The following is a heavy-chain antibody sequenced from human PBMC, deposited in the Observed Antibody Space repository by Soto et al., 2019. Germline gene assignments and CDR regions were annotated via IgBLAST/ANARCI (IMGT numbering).Heavy chain of an antibody. CDR3: ARAIKRWEVNYYFDF. Sequence: QVVLLQSGAEVKEPGSSVRVSCQVSGITFNNFAFSWVRQAPGHGPEWMGGIVVDSNTAEYSQRFQDRVTITADTSTDTLYMELGSLTFEDTAVYYCARAIKRWEVNYYFDFWGQGTLVTVSS. CDR2: IVVDSNTA. V-gene: IGHV1-69*06. J-gene: IGHJ4*02. CDR1: GITFNNFA. D-gene: IGHD1-26*01.